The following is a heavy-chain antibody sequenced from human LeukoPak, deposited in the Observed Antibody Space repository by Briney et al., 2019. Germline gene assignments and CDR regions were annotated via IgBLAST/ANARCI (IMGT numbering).Heavy chain of an antibody. CDR1: GYTFTGYY. J-gene: IGHJ4*02. Sequence: ASVKVSCKTSGYTFTGYYMHWVRQAPGQGLEWMGWISPTSGDTRYAQKFQGRVAMTRDTSISTAYMELSRLRSDDTAVYYCVRDGLNWNYDYWGQGTLAAVSS. CDR2: ISPTSGDT. V-gene: IGHV1-2*02. D-gene: IGHD1-7*01. CDR3: VRDGLNWNYDY.